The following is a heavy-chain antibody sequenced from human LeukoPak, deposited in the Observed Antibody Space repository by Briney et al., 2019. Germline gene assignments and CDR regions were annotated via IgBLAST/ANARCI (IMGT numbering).Heavy chain of an antibody. CDR2: IIPIFGTA. Sequence: SVKVSCKASGGTFSSYAISWVRQAPGQGLEWMGGIIPIFGTANYAQKFQGRVTITADESTSTAYMELSSLRSEDTAVYYCAREIKPPYSSSDDAFDIWGQGTMVTVSS. J-gene: IGHJ3*02. D-gene: IGHD6-13*01. CDR3: AREIKPPYSSSDDAFDI. CDR1: GGTFSSYA. V-gene: IGHV1-69*13.